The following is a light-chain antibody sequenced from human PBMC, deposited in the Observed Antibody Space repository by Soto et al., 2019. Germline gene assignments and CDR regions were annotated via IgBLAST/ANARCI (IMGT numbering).Light chain of an antibody. CDR2: MND. J-gene: IGLJ1*01. Sequence: QSLLTQPPSASGNPGQRLTISCSGSTSNILRNYVYWYRQLPGTAPRLLISMNDQRPSGVPERFSGSKSGTSASLAISGLRSEDEADYYCASWDDSLSGYVFGTGTKVTVL. CDR3: ASWDDSLSGYV. CDR1: TSNILRNY. V-gene: IGLV1-47*01.